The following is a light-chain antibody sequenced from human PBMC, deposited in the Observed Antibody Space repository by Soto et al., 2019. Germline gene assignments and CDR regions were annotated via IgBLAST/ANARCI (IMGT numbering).Light chain of an antibody. CDR3: CSYAGSYTFGV. J-gene: IGLJ1*01. CDR1: SSDVGGYNY. CDR2: DVS. Sequence: QSALTQPRSVSGSPGQSVTISCTGTSSDVGGYNYVSWYQQHPGKAPKLMIYDVSNRPSGVPDRFSGSKSGNTASLTISGLQAEDEADYYCCSYAGSYTFGVFGTGTKVTVL. V-gene: IGLV2-11*01.